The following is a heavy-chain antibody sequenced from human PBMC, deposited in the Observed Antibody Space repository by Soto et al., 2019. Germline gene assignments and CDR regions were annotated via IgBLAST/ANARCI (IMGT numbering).Heavy chain of an antibody. CDR2: ISSTGTTA. CDR3: DEGGYDLGH. CDR1: GFTFSDFA. J-gene: IGHJ1*01. Sequence: QLQLVESGGGLVKPGGSLTLSCEVSGFTFSDFAMTWIRQAPGKGLEWVSYISSTGTTAYYAASVKGRFTISRDNAKKSLFLQMNSLKVEDKDVYYCDEGGYDLGHWGQGTLVTVSS. V-gene: IGHV3-11*01. D-gene: IGHD5-12*01.